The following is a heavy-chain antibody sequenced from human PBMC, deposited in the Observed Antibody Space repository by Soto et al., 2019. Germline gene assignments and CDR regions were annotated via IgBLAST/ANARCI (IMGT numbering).Heavy chain of an antibody. J-gene: IGHJ3*02. CDR1: RFTFSTYG. CDR2: ISYDGSNK. CDR3: ARDRGRWLQDDAFDI. Sequence: GGSLRLSCVASRFTFSTYGIHWVRQAPGKGLEWVAVISYDGSNKYYADSVKGRFTISRDNFKNTLYLQMNSLRAEDTAVYYCARDRGRWLQDDAFDIWGQGTMVTVSS. D-gene: IGHD3-16*01. V-gene: IGHV3-30*03.